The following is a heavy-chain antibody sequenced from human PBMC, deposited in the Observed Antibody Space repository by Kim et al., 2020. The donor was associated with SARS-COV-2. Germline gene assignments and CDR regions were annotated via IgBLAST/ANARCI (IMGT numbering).Heavy chain of an antibody. V-gene: IGHV3-48*02. CDR1: GFTFSAYD. J-gene: IGHJ3*01. D-gene: IGHD3-10*01. CDR3: VRDCIGGAFGF. Sequence: GGSLRLSCAASGFTFSAYDMNWVRRAPGEGLEWVSFIPRSRTIIEYADSVKGRFTISRDNAKNTLYLHMNSLRHEDTALYYCVRDCIGGAFGFWG. CDR2: IPRSRTII.